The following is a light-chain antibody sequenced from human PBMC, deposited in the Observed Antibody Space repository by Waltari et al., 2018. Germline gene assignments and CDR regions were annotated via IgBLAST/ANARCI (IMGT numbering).Light chain of an antibody. CDR2: EAS. Sequence: IVMTQSPATLSVSPGEGATLSCRARQSIATNLAWYQQKPGQGPRLLISEASTRVAGIPARFSGRGSGTEFTLTISSLQSEDFAVYYCQQYNDYYSFGQGTRLEIK. V-gene: IGKV3-15*01. CDR3: QQYNDYYS. J-gene: IGKJ2*01. CDR1: QSIATN.